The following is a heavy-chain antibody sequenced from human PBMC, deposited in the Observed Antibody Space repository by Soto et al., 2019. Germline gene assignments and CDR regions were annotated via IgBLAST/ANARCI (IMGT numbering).Heavy chain of an antibody. V-gene: IGHV3-7*03. J-gene: IGHJ4*02. CDR1: GFTFSSYW. Sequence: EVQLVESGGGLVQPGGSLRLSCAASGFTFSSYWMSWVRQAPGKGLEWVANIKQDGSEKYYVDSVKGRFTISRDNAKNSLYLQMNSLRAEDTAVYYCARVGYYYDSSGWYYWGQGTLVTVSS. CDR3: ARVGYYYDSSGWYY. D-gene: IGHD3-22*01. CDR2: IKQDGSEK.